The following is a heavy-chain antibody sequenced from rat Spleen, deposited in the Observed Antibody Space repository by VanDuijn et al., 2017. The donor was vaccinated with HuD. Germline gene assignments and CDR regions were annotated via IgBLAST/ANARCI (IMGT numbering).Heavy chain of an antibody. CDR2: ISYGGSST. CDR3: ARSTIAADY. D-gene: IGHD1-2*01. J-gene: IGHJ2*01. V-gene: IGHV5-7*01. CDR1: GFTFSDYN. Sequence: EVQLVESGGGLVQPGRSLKLSCAASGFTFSDYNMAWVRQAPKKGLEWVATISYGGSSTYYRDSVMGRFTLPRDNAKSTLCLQMDSLGSEDPATYYCARSTIAADYWGQGVMVTVSS.